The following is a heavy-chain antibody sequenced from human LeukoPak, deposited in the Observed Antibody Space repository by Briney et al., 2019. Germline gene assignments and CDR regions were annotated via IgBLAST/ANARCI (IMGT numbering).Heavy chain of an antibody. CDR3: ARGSIGIVVVPAAIKYYYYYYMDV. CDR2: IYYSGST. D-gene: IGHD2-2*02. CDR1: GDSISTSSSY. Sequence: PSETLSLTCSASGDSISTSSSYWGWIRQPPGKGLEWIGSIYYSGSTYYNPSLKSRVTISVDTSKNQFSLKLSSVTAADTAVYYCARGSIGIVVVPAAIKYYYYYYMDVWGKGTTVTVSS. V-gene: IGHV4-39*07. J-gene: IGHJ6*03.